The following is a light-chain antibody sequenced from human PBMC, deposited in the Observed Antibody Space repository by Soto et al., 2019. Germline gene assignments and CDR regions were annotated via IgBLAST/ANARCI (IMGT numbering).Light chain of an antibody. J-gene: IGKJ1*01. V-gene: IGKV3-11*01. CDR2: GAS. Sequence: EIVLTQSPATLSLSPGERATLSCRASQSVSNSLAWYQQKSGQAPRLLIYGASNRATGIPARFSGSGSGTDFTLTISSLEPEDFAVYYCQQRNNWPPWTFGQGTKVEIK. CDR3: QQRNNWPPWT. CDR1: QSVSNS.